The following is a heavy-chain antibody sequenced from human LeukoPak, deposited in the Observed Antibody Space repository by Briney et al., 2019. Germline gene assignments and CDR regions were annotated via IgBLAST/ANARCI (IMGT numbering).Heavy chain of an antibody. CDR2: ITPIFHTT. D-gene: IGHD3-10*01. CDR3: ASPVGFKYGSDDFAI. CDR1: GDTFSNYA. V-gene: IGHV1-69*05. Sequence: SVKVSCKASGDTFSNYAINWVRQAPGQGLEWMGGITPIFHTTNYAQKFQGRVTITTDESTSTAYMELSSLGSEDTAVYYCASPVGFKYGSDDFAIWGQGTLVTVSS. J-gene: IGHJ3*02.